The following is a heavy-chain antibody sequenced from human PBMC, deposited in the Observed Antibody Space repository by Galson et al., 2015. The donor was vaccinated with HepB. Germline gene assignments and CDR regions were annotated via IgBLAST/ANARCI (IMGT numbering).Heavy chain of an antibody. V-gene: IGHV3-7*03. J-gene: IGHJ2*01. CDR3: ARDRRSQYQLLRYWYFDL. Sequence: SLRLSCAASGFTFSSYGMSWVRQAPGKGLEWVANIKQDGSEKYYVDSVKGRFTISRDNAKNSLYLQMNSLRAEDTAVYYCARDRRSQYQLLRYWYFDLWGRGTLVTVSS. CDR1: GFTFSSYG. CDR2: IKQDGSEK. D-gene: IGHD2-2*01.